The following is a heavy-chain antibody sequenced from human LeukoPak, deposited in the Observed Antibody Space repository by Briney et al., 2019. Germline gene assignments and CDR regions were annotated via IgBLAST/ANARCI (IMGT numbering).Heavy chain of an antibody. J-gene: IGHJ4*02. CDR1: GFTFSNYW. CDR2: INSDGSST. Sequence: GGSLRLSCAASGFTFSNYWMHWVRQAPGKGLVWVSRINSDGSSTTSADSVKGRFTISRDNAKNTLYLQMNSLRAEDTAVYYCAKGGATVIDYWGQGTLVTVFS. D-gene: IGHD4-17*01. V-gene: IGHV3-74*01. CDR3: AKGGATVIDY.